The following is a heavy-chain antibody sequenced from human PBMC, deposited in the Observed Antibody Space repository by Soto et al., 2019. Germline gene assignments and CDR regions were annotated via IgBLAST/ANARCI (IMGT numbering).Heavy chain of an antibody. CDR1: GYTFTSYY. D-gene: IGHD2-15*01. CDR3: ARDRVGGYCSGGSCPEIDAFDI. CDR2: INPSGGST. Sequence: ASVKVSCKASGYTFTSYYMHWVRQAPGQGLEWMGIINPSGGSTSYAQKFQGRVTMTRDTSTSTVYMELSSLRSEDTAVYYCARDRVGGYCSGGSCPEIDAFDIWGQ. V-gene: IGHV1-46*01. J-gene: IGHJ3*02.